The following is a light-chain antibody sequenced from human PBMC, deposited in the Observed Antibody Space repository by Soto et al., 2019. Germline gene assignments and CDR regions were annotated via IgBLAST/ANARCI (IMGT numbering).Light chain of an antibody. V-gene: IGLV1-40*01. J-gene: IGLJ2*01. CDR2: GNS. CDR3: QSYDSRLSGSV. Sequence: QSVLTQPPSVSGAPGQRVTISCTGSSSNFGAGYDVHWYQHLPGTAPKLLIYGNSNRPSGVPDRFSASKSGTSASLAITGLQAEDDADYYCQSYDSRLSGSVFGGGTKVTVL. CDR1: SSNFGAGYD.